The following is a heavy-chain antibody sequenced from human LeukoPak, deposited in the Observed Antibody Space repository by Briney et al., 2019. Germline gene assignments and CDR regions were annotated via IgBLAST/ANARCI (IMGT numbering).Heavy chain of an antibody. CDR2: ISGSGVST. Sequence: PGGSLRLSCVASGFTFSSYAMSWVRQAPGKGLEWVSDISGSGVSTHYADSVKGRFTTSGDNFKNTLYLQMNSLRAEDTAVYYCAEGGYDQDFDYWGQGTLVTVSS. CDR1: GFTFSSYA. J-gene: IGHJ4*02. V-gene: IGHV3-23*01. CDR3: AEGGYDQDFDY. D-gene: IGHD5-12*01.